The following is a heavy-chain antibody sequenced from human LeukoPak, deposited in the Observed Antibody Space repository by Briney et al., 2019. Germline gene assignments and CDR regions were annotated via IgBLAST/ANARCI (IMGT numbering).Heavy chain of an antibody. V-gene: IGHV1-18*01. Sequence: ASVKVSCKASGGTFSSYGISWVRQAPGQGLEWMGWISAYNGNTNYAQKLQGRVTMTTDTSTSTAYMELRSLRSDDTAVYYCARPYYYDSSGYYNYWGQGTLVTVSS. J-gene: IGHJ4*02. CDR3: ARPYYYDSSGYYNY. CDR2: ISAYNGNT. CDR1: GGTFSSYG. D-gene: IGHD3-22*01.